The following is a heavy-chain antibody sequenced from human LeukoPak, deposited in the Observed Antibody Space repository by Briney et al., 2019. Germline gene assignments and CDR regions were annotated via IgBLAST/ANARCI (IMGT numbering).Heavy chain of an antibody. D-gene: IGHD6-13*01. CDR3: AKTARIAAAGIHYYFDY. CDR1: GYTFTGYY. J-gene: IGHJ4*02. CDR2: INPNSGGT. Sequence: ASVKVSCRASGYTFTGYYTHWVRQAPGQGLEWMGWINPNSGGTNYAQKFQGRVTMTRDTSISTAYMELSRLRSDDTAVYYCAKTARIAAAGIHYYFDYWGQGTLVTVSS. V-gene: IGHV1-2*02.